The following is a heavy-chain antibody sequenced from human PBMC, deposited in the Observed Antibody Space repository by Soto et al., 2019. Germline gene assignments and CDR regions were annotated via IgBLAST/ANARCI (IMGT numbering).Heavy chain of an antibody. CDR2: IYNSGST. CDR1: GGSINNNGYF. J-gene: IGHJ4*02. Sequence: QVQLQESGPGVVEPSQTLSLTCTVSGGSINNNGYFWSWIRQPPGSGLEWIGHIYNSGSTSSNPPLKSRLTISVDTSKNQFSLKLSSVTAADTAVYYCARGPSGDKVDYWGQGTLVTVSS. CDR3: ARGPSGDKVDY. V-gene: IGHV4-30-4*01. D-gene: IGHD1-26*01.